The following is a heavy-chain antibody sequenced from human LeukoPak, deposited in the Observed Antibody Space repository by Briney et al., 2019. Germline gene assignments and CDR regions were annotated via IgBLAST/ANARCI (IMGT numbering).Heavy chain of an antibody. CDR3: ARHRIPAADDAFDI. V-gene: IGHV4-39*01. J-gene: IGHJ3*02. Sequence: SETLSLTCTVSGGSISSSSYYWGWIRQPPGKGLEWIGTTYYSGSTYYNPSLKSRVTISVDTSKNLFSLKLSSVTAADTAVYYCARHRIPAADDAFDIWGQGTMVTVSS. CDR2: TYYSGST. D-gene: IGHD6-13*01. CDR1: GGSISSSSYY.